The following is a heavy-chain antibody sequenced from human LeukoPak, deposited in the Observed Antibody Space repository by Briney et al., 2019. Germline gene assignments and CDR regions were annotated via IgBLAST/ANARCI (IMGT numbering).Heavy chain of an antibody. V-gene: IGHV4-59*08. J-gene: IGHJ4*02. CDR2: IYYSGST. CDR1: GGSMSSYY. CDR3: VRGARAGYNLEPFDY. D-gene: IGHD5-24*01. Sequence: PSETLSLTCTVSGGSMSSYYWSWIRQPPGKGLEWIGYIYYSGSTKYNPSLKSRVTISVDTSKNQFSLKLSSVTAADTAVYYCVRGARAGYNLEPFDYWGQGTLVTVSS.